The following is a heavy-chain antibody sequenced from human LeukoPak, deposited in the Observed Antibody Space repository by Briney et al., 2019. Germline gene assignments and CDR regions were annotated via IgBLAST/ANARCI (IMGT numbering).Heavy chain of an antibody. D-gene: IGHD3-22*01. V-gene: IGHV1-46*01. CDR3: ARVYDSSGHYPIDY. Sequence: ASVKVSCKASRYTFIRYYIHCVRHASGQGFEWVDIVNPSGDSTNYAQKFQGRVTMTRDTSTSTVYMELSSLRSEDTAVYYCARVYDSSGHYPIDYWGQGTLVTVSS. CDR1: RYTFIRYY. J-gene: IGHJ4*02. CDR2: VNPSGDST.